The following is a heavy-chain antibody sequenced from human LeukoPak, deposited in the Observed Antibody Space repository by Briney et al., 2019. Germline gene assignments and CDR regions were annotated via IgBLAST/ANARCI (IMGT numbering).Heavy chain of an antibody. V-gene: IGHV4-61*05. Sequence: PSETLTLTCTVSGVSISNRNFYWGWIRQPPGKGLEWIGYVYYSGSTNYNPSLKSRVTISVDTSKNQFSLKLSSVTAAGTAVYYCARRSYFGRYWYFDLWGRGTLVTVSS. CDR2: VYYSGST. D-gene: IGHD3-9*01. CDR3: ARRSYFGRYWYFDL. CDR1: GVSISNRNFY. J-gene: IGHJ2*01.